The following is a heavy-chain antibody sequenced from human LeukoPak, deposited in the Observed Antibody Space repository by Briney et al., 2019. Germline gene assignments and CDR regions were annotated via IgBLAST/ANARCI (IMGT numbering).Heavy chain of an antibody. CDR2: IRGGGGVT. D-gene: IGHD3-10*01. Sequence: GGSLRLSCAASGFTFSSYAMNWVRQAPGKGLEWVSYIRGGGGVTRYSDSVKDRFTISRDNSKNTLYLQMNSLRAEDTAIYYCAKCSASYYNDAFDIWGRGTMVTVSS. J-gene: IGHJ3*02. V-gene: IGHV3-23*01. CDR3: AKCSASYYNDAFDI. CDR1: GFTFSSYA.